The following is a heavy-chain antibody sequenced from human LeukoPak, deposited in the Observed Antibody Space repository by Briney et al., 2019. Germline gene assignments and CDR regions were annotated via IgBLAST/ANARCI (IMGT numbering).Heavy chain of an antibody. J-gene: IGHJ6*03. D-gene: IGHD3-3*01. Sequence: SETLSLTCAVYGGSFSGYYWSWIRQPPGKGLEWIGEINHSGSTNYNPSLKSRVTISVDTSKNQFSLKLSSVTAADTAVYYCAGGPDFWSGYYNYYYYYMDVWGKGTTVTVSS. V-gene: IGHV4-34*01. CDR3: AGGPDFWSGYYNYYYYYMDV. CDR1: GGSFSGYY. CDR2: INHSGST.